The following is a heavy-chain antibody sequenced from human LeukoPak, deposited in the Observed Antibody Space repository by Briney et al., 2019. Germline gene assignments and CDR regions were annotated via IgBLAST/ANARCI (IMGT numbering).Heavy chain of an antibody. V-gene: IGHV3-30-3*01. CDR1: GFTFSSYA. D-gene: IGHD1-7*01. J-gene: IGHJ5*02. Sequence: GGSVRLSCAASGFTFSSYAMHWVRQAPGKGLEWVAVISYDGSNKYYADSVKGRFTISSDNSKNTLYLQMNSLRAEDTAVYYCARTPRTGTGINWFDPWGQGTLVTVSS. CDR2: ISYDGSNK. CDR3: ARTPRTGTGINWFDP.